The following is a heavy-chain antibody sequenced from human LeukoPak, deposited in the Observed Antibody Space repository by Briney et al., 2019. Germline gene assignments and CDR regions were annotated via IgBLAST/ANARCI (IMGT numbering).Heavy chain of an antibody. CDR2: ISWNSGSI. CDR3: AKDRGAGARYYYYYGMDV. CDR1: GFTFDDYA. J-gene: IGHJ6*02. Sequence: PGGSLRLSCAASGFTFDDYAMHWVRQAPGKGLEWVSGISWNSGSIGYADSVKGRFTISRDNTKNTLYLQMNSLRAEDTAVYYCAKDRGAGARYYYYYGMDVWGQGTTVTVSS. V-gene: IGHV3-9*01. D-gene: IGHD6-13*01.